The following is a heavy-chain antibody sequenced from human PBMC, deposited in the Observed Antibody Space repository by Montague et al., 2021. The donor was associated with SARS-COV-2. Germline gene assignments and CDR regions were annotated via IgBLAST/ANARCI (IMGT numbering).Heavy chain of an antibody. D-gene: IGHD3-3*01. CDR1: SGSFSDFY. Sequence: SETLSLTCAVYSGSFSDFYRTRIRQSPGKGLESIGEINHTGSATYNPSLKGRVTLSRDTSKNQFSLKLQSVTPADTGVYYCARGQVTISGVLIFIPAAGHLDGWGQGTSVTVSS. V-gene: IGHV4-34*01. CDR2: INHTGSA. CDR3: ARGQVTISGVLIFIPAAGHLDG. J-gene: IGHJ3*01.